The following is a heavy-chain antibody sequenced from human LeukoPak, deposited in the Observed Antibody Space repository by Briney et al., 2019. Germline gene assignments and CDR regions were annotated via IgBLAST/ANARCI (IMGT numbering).Heavy chain of an antibody. D-gene: IGHD3-10*01. CDR3: VRGYYGSGAGGGWFDP. Sequence: GGSLRLSCAASGFTFSSYSMNWVRQAPGKGLEWVANIKQDGSEKYYVDSVKGRFTISRDNAKNSLYLQMNSLRAEDTAVYYCVRGYYGSGAGGGWFDPWGQGTLVTVSS. CDR1: GFTFSSYS. J-gene: IGHJ5*02. CDR2: IKQDGSEK. V-gene: IGHV3-7*01.